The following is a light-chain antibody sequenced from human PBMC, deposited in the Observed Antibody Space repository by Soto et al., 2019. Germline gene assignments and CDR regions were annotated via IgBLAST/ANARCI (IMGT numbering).Light chain of an antibody. CDR1: QTISRT. Sequence: AIQLTQSPSSLSASVGDRVTITCRASQTISRTLAWFQQKPGKAPYLLIYDASSLESGVPSRFSGSGSGTDFTLTISSLQPEDFATYYCHQFNSYPLTFGGGTKVEI. V-gene: IGKV1-13*02. CDR2: DAS. J-gene: IGKJ4*01. CDR3: HQFNSYPLT.